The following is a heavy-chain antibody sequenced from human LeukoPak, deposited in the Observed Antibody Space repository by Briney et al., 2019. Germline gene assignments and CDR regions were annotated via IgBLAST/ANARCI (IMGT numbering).Heavy chain of an antibody. CDR2: LSSDGSST. Sequence: PGGSLRLSCAASGFSLSSYWMHWVRQAPGKGLVWVSRLSSDGSSTNYADSVKGRFTISRDNSKNTLYLQMNSLTVEDTAVYYCAKGTTGMAPRGYFDDWGQGTLVTVSS. CDR3: AKGTTGMAPRGYFDD. J-gene: IGHJ4*02. V-gene: IGHV3-74*01. CDR1: GFSLSSYW. D-gene: IGHD5-18*01.